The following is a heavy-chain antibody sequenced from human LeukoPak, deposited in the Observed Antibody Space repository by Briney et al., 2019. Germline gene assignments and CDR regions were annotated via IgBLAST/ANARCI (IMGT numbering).Heavy chain of an antibody. Sequence: PSETLSLTCTVSGGSISSYYWSWIRQPPGKGLEWIGYIYYSGSTNYNPSLKSRVTISVDTSKNQFSLQLSSVTAADTAVYYCARENGGSSWYGGYYMDVWGKGTTVTVSS. CDR1: GGSISSYY. J-gene: IGHJ6*03. CDR2: IYYSGST. V-gene: IGHV4-59*01. CDR3: ARENGGSSWYGGYYMDV. D-gene: IGHD6-13*01.